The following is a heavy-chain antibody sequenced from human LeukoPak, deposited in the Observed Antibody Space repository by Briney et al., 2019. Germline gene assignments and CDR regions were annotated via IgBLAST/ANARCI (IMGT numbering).Heavy chain of an antibody. J-gene: IGHJ4*02. CDR1: GYTFTSYG. D-gene: IGHD6-13*01. Sequence: ASVKVSCKASGYTFTSYGISWVRQAPGQGLEWMGWISAYNGNTNYAQKLQGRVTMTTDTSTSTAYMELRSLRSDDTAVYYCARFLRVYSSSWNDYWGQGTLVTVSS. CDR3: ARFLRVYSSSWNDY. V-gene: IGHV1-18*01. CDR2: ISAYNGNT.